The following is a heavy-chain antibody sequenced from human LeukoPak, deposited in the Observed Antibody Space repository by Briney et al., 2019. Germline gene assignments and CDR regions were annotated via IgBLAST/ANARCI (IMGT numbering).Heavy chain of an antibody. CDR3: QAEDGIRYFDWLSQELLLFDY. CDR1: GYTFTSYG. J-gene: IGHJ4*02. CDR2: ISAYNGNT. V-gene: IGHV1-18*01. Sequence: ASVKDSCKASGYTFTSYGISWLRQAPGQGLDRMRWISAYNGNTNYARKLQGRVTMTTHTSTSTAYMEVRSLRSDDTAVFFFQAEDGIRYFDWLSQELLLFDYWGQGTLVTVSS. D-gene: IGHD3-9*01.